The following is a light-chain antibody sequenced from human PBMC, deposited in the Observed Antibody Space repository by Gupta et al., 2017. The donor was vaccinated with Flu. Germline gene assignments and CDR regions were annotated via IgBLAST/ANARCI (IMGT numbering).Light chain of an antibody. CDR3: QPQQTPLFT. J-gene: IGKJ2*01. CDR1: QGFGYF. Sequence: PSAVSASVGGRASLSCRESQGFGYFCWWFQKQPQKAHQLMFLAATRVDSGVETFCGGSGGGTVFTLTIRGEQQEVVSYYYWQPQQTPLFTFGQGTKVEIK. V-gene: IGKV1-16*01. CDR2: AAT.